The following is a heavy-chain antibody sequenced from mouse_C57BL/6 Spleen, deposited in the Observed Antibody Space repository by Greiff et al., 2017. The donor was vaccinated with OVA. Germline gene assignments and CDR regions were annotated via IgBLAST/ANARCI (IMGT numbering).Heavy chain of an antibody. D-gene: IGHD2-5*01. Sequence: EVKLVESGGDLVKPGGSLKLSCAASGFTFSSYGMSWVRQTTDKRLEWVATISRGGSYTYYPDSVKGRITISRYNAKNTLYLQMSSLKSEDTAMYCCARQGSNYNAMDYWGQGTSVTVSS. V-gene: IGHV5-6*01. CDR1: GFTFSSYG. J-gene: IGHJ4*01. CDR2: ISRGGSYT. CDR3: ARQGSNYNAMDY.